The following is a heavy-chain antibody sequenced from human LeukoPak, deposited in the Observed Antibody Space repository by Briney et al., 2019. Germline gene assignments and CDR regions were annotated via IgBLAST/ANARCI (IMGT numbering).Heavy chain of an antibody. CDR3: SRRNVAAAGTPYFDY. D-gene: IGHD6-13*01. CDR2: IYYSGST. J-gene: IGHJ4*02. V-gene: IGHV4-59*11. CDR1: GGSISSHY. Sequence: SETLSLTCTVSGGSISSHYCSWIRQPPGKGLEWIGYIYYSGSTNYNPSLKSRVTISVDTSKNQFSLKLSSVTAADTAVYYCSRRNVAAAGTPYFDYWGQGTLVTLSS.